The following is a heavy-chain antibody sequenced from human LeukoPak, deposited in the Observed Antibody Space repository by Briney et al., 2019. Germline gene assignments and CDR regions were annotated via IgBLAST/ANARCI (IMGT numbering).Heavy chain of an antibody. V-gene: IGHV4-4*09. CDR3: ARRVSDGGYFDY. D-gene: IGHD3-16*01. CDR2: IYTSGST. CDR1: GGSISSYY. J-gene: IGHJ4*02. Sequence: PSETLSLTCTVSGGSISSYYWSWIRQPPGKGLEWIGYIYTSGSTNCNPSLKSRVTISVDTSKNQFSLKLSSVTAADTAVYYCARRVSDGGYFDYWGQGTLVTVSS.